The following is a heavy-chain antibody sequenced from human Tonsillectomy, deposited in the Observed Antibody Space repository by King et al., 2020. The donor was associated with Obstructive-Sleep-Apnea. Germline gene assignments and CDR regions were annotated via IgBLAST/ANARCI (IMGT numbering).Heavy chain of an antibody. CDR1: GFTFSNAW. V-gene: IGHV3-15*01. D-gene: IGHD3-10*01. J-gene: IGHJ6*02. Sequence: VQLVESGGGLVKPGGSLRLSCAASGFTFSNAWMSWVRQAPGKGLEWVGRIKSKTDGGTTDYAAPVKGRFTISRDDSKNTLYLQMNSLKTEDTAVYYCTTDGGIRITMAYGMDVWGQGTTVTVSS. CDR3: TTDGGIRITMAYGMDV. CDR2: IKSKTDGGTT.